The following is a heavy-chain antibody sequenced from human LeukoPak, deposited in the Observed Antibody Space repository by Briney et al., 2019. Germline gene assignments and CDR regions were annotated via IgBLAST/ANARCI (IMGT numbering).Heavy chain of an antibody. J-gene: IGHJ5*02. CDR3: ARVWGYSYGYGGSRYWFDP. V-gene: IGHV1-69*13. CDR2: IIPIFGTA. CDR1: GGTFSSYA. D-gene: IGHD5-18*01. Sequence: GASVKVSCKASGGTFSSYAISWVRQAPGQGLEWMGGIIPIFGTANYAQKFQGRVTITADESTSTAYMELSSLRSEDTAVYYCARVWGYSYGYGGSRYWFDPWGQGTLVTVSS.